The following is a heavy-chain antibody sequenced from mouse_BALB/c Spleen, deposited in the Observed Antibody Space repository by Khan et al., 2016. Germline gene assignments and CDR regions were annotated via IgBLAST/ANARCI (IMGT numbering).Heavy chain of an antibody. Sequence: VQLQESGAELARPAASVKLSCKVSGYTFTSYWMQWVKQRPGQGLEWIGAIYPGDGDTRYTPKFKGKATLTADTSSSTAYMQLSSLESEDSAVYYCANYYGCSYDYFDYWGQGTTLTVSS. D-gene: IGHD1-1*01. V-gene: IGHV1-87*01. CDR1: GYTFTSYW. J-gene: IGHJ2*01. CDR2: IYPGDGDT. CDR3: ANYYGCSYDYFDY.